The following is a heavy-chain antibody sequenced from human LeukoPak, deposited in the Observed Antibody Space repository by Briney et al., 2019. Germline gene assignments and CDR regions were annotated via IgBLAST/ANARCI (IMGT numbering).Heavy chain of an antibody. Sequence: TGRSLRLSCAASGFTFSNYWMTWVRQAPGKGLEWVANIKQDGSERYYVDSVRGRFTISRDNAKNSVYLQVNSLRVEDTAMYYCVRDTGGSGSYPDYWGQGVLVTVSS. CDR3: VRDTGGSGSYPDY. D-gene: IGHD1-26*01. J-gene: IGHJ4*02. CDR1: GFTFSNYW. V-gene: IGHV3-7*01. CDR2: IKQDGSER.